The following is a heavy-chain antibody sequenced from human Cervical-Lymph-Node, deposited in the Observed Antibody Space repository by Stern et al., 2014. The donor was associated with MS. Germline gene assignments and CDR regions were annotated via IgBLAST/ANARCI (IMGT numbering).Heavy chain of an antibody. CDR2: ISKDGNDE. V-gene: IGHV3-30*01. J-gene: IGHJ6*02. D-gene: IGHD2/OR15-2a*01. Sequence: DQLVESGGGAVQPGSSLRLSCAASGLSFSRYAMTWVRQAPGKGLEWVAFISKDGNDERYADSVRGRFTISRDNSKNTLYLQMNNLRSDDTAVYYCGTWAFHIGNGLDVWGQGTTVVVS. CDR1: GLSFSRYA. CDR3: GTWAFHIGNGLDV.